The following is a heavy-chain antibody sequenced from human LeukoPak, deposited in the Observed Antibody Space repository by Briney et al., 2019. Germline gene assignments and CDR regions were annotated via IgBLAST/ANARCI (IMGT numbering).Heavy chain of an antibody. Sequence: ASVKVSCKASGYTFTSYGISWVRQAPGQGLEWMGWISAYNGNTNYAQKLQGRVTMTTDTSTSTAYMELRSLRSDDTAVYYCARETSYDSSGYYYSWGQGTLVTVSS. CDR1: GYTFTSYG. CDR2: ISAYNGNT. D-gene: IGHD3-22*01. CDR3: ARETSYDSSGYYYS. J-gene: IGHJ4*02. V-gene: IGHV1-18*01.